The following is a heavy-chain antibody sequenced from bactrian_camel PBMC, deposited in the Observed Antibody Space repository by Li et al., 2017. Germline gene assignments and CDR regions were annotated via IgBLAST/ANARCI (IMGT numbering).Heavy chain of an antibody. V-gene: IGHV3S53*01. CDR1: GYDALYLC. CDR2: IDSDGVT. D-gene: IGHD3*01. J-gene: IGHJ4*01. Sequence: QVQLVESGGGSVQAGGSLRLSCAVSGYDALYLCMGWFRQAPGKEREGVAAIDSDGVTRYADSVKGRFAISKDNAKNTLYLQMNTLKPEDTALYYCATRTDCGWGSTASLLKVVYQIWGQGTQVTVS. CDR3: ATRTDCGWGSTASLLKVVYQI.